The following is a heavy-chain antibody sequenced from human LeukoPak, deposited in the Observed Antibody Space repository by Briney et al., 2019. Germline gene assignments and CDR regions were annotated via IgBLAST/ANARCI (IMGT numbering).Heavy chain of an antibody. D-gene: IGHD6-13*01. J-gene: IGHJ6*02. CDR1: GGSISSYY. V-gene: IGHV4-59*01. CDR2: IYYSGST. Sequence: PSETLSLTCTVSGGSISSYYWSWIRQPLGKGLEWIGYIYYSGSTNYNPSLKSRVTISVDTSKNQFSLNLSSVTAADTAVYYCARLASSSSLYYYYYGLDVWGQGTTVTVSS. CDR3: ARLASSSSLYYYYYGLDV.